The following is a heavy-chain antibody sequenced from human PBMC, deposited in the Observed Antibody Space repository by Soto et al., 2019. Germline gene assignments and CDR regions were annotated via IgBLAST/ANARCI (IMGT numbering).Heavy chain of an antibody. V-gene: IGHV3-33*01. CDR1: GFTFSSYG. J-gene: IGHJ4*02. CDR3: ARDRVAARGRGRDNDS. Sequence: QVQLVESGGGVVQPGRSLRLSCAASGFTFSSYGMHWVRQAPGKGLEWVAVIWYDGSNKYYADSVKGRFTISRDNSKKTLYMRMNSLIAEDTAGYYCARDRVAARGRGRDNDSWGQGTLVTVSS. D-gene: IGHD6-13*01. CDR2: IWYDGSNK.